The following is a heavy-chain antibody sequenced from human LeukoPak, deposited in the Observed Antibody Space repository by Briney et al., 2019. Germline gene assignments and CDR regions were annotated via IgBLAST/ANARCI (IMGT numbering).Heavy chain of an antibody. D-gene: IGHD6-13*01. CDR2: MNPNSGNT. CDR3: ARRVAAGGTCMGY. J-gene: IGHJ4*02. V-gene: IGHV1-8*01. CDR1: GYSFTSYD. Sequence: ASVKVSCKASGYSFTSYDINWVRQATGQGLEWMGWMNPNSGNTGSAQKFQGRVTMTRNTSISTAYMELSNLRSEDTAVYYCARRVAAGGTCMGYWGQGTLVTVPS.